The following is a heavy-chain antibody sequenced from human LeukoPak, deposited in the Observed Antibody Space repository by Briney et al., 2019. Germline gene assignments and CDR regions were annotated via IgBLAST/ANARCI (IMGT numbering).Heavy chain of an antibody. J-gene: IGHJ3*02. V-gene: IGHV1-46*01. CDR1: GYTFTSYY. CDR3: ARRYYYDSILPTYDAFDI. D-gene: IGHD3-22*01. Sequence: ASVKVSCKASGYTFTSYYMHWVRQAPGQGLEWMGIINPSGGSTSYAQKFQGRVTMTRDMSTSTVYMELSSLRSEDTAVYYCARRYYYDSILPTYDAFDIWGQGTMVTVSS. CDR2: INPSGGST.